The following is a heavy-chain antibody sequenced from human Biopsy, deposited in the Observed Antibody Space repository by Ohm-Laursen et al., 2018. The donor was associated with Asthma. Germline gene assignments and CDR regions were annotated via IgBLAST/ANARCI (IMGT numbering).Heavy chain of an antibody. Sequence: SVYASCKISGYSLTDLSMHWVRQAPGQGLGWMGGHDLEEGGTVNARRFQGRVTMTEDTSTDTTYMELSSLSSDDTAVYYCASDFPKYNVRYNFQFWGQGTLVTVSS. V-gene: IGHV1-24*01. CDR2: HDLEEGGT. J-gene: IGHJ4*02. D-gene: IGHD1-1*01. CDR3: ASDFPKYNVRYNFQF. CDR1: GYSLTDLS.